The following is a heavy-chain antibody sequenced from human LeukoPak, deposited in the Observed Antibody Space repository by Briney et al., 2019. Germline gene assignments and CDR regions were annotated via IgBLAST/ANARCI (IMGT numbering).Heavy chain of an antibody. CDR1: GGSLSSYY. V-gene: IGHV4-59*08. CDR2: IYYSGNT. J-gene: IGHJ6*02. Sequence: SSETLSLTCTVSGGSLSSYYWSWIRQPPGKGLEWIGYIYYSGNTNYNPSLKSRVTISVDTSKNQFSLKLSSVTAADTAVYYCARGSGSYYPPGMDVWGRGTTVTVSS. CDR3: ARGSGSYYPPGMDV. D-gene: IGHD1-26*01.